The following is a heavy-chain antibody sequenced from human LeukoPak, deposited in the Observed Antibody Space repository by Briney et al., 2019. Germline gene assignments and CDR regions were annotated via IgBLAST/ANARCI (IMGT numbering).Heavy chain of an antibody. Sequence: GASVKVSCKASGYTFSDYAMHWVRQAPGQGLEWMGRINPNSGGTNYAQKFQGRVTMTRDTSISTAYMELSRLRSDDTAVYYCARGGPLVLLWFGESQDYWGQGTLVTVSS. V-gene: IGHV1-2*06. CDR2: INPNSGGT. CDR1: GYTFSDYA. CDR3: ARGGPLVLLWFGESQDY. J-gene: IGHJ4*02. D-gene: IGHD3-10*01.